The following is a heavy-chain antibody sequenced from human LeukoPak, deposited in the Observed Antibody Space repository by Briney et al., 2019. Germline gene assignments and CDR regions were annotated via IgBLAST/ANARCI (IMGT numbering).Heavy chain of an antibody. V-gene: IGHV3-48*01. Sequence: GGSLRLSCAASGFTFSSYNMNWVRQAPGKGLEWVSSITTSSSVFYADSVKGRFTISRDNAQNSLYLQMNSLRADDTAVYYCARRFDSWGRGTLVTASS. CDR2: ITTSSSV. CDR1: GFTFSSYN. J-gene: IGHJ4*02. CDR3: ARRFDS.